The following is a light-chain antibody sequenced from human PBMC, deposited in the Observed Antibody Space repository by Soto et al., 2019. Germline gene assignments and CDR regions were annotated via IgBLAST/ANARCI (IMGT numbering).Light chain of an antibody. CDR3: QSHDNSLSGLYV. J-gene: IGLJ1*01. V-gene: IGLV1-40*01. CDR2: NNA. Sequence: QSVLTQPPSVSGAPGQRVTISCTGSSSNIGAGYAVHWYQQLPGTGPKLLIYNNAIRPSGVPDRFSGSRSGTSASLAITGLQAEDEADYYCQSHDNSLSGLYVFGTGTKVTVL. CDR1: SSNIGAGYA.